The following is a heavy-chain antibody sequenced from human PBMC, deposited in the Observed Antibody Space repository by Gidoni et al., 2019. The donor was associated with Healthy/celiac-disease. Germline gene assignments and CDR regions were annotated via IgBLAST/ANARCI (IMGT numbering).Heavy chain of an antibody. CDR1: GFTFSRYA. J-gene: IGHJ3*02. CDR2: ISYDGSNK. V-gene: IGHV3-30*01. D-gene: IGHD6-13*01. CDR3: AFSTAYSSSWYPDAFDI. Sequence: QVQLVESGGGVVQPGRSLRLSCAASGFTFSRYAMHWVRQAPGKGLEWVAVISYDGSNKYYADAVKGRFTISRDNSKNTLYLQMNSLRAEDTAVYYCAFSTAYSSSWYPDAFDIWGQGTMVTVSS.